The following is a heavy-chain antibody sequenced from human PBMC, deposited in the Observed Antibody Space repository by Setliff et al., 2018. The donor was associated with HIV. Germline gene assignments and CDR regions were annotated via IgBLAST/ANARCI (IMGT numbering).Heavy chain of an antibody. CDR1: GGSTTSGGYY. V-gene: IGHV4-30-4*01. CDR3: ARRRADYDSSGHYREDFDY. D-gene: IGHD3-22*01. CDR2: IYYSGST. J-gene: IGHJ4*02. Sequence: SETLSLTCSVSGGSTTSGGYYWSWIRQHPGKGLEYIGYIYYSGSTYYNPSLKSRVTVSVDTSKNQFSLRLNSVTAADTAVYYCARRRADYDSSGHYREDFDYWGQGTLVTVSS.